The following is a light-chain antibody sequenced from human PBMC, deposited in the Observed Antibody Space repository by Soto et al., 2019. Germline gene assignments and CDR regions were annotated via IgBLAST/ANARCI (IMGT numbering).Light chain of an antibody. CDR1: SSNIGSNY. CDR3: AVWDDSLGGL. J-gene: IGLJ2*01. CDR2: RNN. V-gene: IGLV1-47*01. Sequence: QSALTQPPSASGTPGQRVTISCSGSSSNIGSNYVYWYQQLPGTAPKLLIHRNNQRPSGVSDRFSGSKSGTSASLAISGLRSEDEADYYCAVWDDSLGGLFGGGTKLTVL.